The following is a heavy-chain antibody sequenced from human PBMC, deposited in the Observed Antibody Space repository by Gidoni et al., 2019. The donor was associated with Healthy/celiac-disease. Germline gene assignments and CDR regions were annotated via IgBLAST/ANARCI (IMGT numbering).Heavy chain of an antibody. J-gene: IGHJ4*02. V-gene: IGHV2-5*01. CDR2: IYWNDDK. D-gene: IGHD6-13*01. CDR3: AHRVTSRSWYAYYFDY. Sequence: QITLKESGPTLVKPTQTLTLTCTFPGFSLSTSGVGVGWIRQTPGKALEWLALIYWNDDKSYSPSLKSRLTITKDTSKNQVVLTMTNMDPVDTATYYCAHRVTSRSWYAYYFDYWGQGTLVTVSS. CDR1: GFSLSTSGVG.